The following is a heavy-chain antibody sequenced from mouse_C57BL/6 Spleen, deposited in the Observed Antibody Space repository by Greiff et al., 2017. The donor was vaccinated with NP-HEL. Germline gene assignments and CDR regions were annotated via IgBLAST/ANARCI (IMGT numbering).Heavy chain of an antibody. CDR3: ARSGPSWFPDC. D-gene: IGHD2-2*01. CDR1: GYTFTSYW. J-gene: IGHJ2*01. Sequence: VQLQQPGAELVKPGASVKMSCKASGYTFTSYWITWVKQRPGQGLEWIGDIYPGSGSTNYNEKFKSKATLTVDTSSSTAYMQLSSLTSEAAAVYYCARSGPSWFPDCWGQGTTLTVSS. V-gene: IGHV1-55*01. CDR2: IYPGSGST.